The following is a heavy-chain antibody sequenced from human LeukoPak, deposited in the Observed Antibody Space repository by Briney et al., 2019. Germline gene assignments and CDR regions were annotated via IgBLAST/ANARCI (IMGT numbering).Heavy chain of an antibody. D-gene: IGHD2-15*01. V-gene: IGHV3-23*01. CDR2: ISGSGGST. CDR1: GFTLSSYT. Sequence: GGSLRLSCAASGFTLSSYTMSWVRQAPGKGLEWVSGISGSGGSTDYADSVKGRFTISRDNSKNTLYLQMNSLRAEGTAVYYCASRLLSAYYYGMDVWGQGTTVTVSS. CDR3: ASRLLSAYYYGMDV. J-gene: IGHJ6*02.